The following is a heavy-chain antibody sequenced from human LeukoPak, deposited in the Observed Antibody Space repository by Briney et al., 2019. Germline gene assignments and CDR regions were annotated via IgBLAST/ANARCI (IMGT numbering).Heavy chain of an antibody. Sequence: GASVKVSCKVSGYTFTDYYMHWVQQAPGKGLEWMGLVDPEDGETIYAEKFQGRVTITADTSTDTAYMELSSLRSEDTAVYYCASLLYSSSSGFDYWGQGTLVTLSS. V-gene: IGHV1-69-2*01. CDR2: VDPEDGET. D-gene: IGHD6-6*01. CDR3: ASLLYSSSSGFDY. J-gene: IGHJ4*02. CDR1: GYTFTDYY.